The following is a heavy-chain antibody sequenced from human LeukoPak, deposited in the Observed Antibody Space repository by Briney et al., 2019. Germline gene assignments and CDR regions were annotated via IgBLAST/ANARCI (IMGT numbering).Heavy chain of an antibody. CDR3: ARDPGYSSDRFDY. CDR2: ISAYNGNT. V-gene: IGHV1-18*04. D-gene: IGHD6-19*01. J-gene: IGHJ4*02. Sequence: ASVKVSCKASGYTFTSYYMHWVRQAPGQGLEWMGWISAYNGNTNYAQKFQGRVTMTTDTSTSTAYMELRSLRCDDTAVYYCARDPGYSSDRFDYWGQGTLVTVSS. CDR1: GYTFTSYY.